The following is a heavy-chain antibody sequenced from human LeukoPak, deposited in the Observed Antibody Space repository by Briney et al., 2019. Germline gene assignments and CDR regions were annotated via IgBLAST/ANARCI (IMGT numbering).Heavy chain of an antibody. V-gene: IGHV3-21*01. CDR1: GFTFSSYS. Sequence: SGGSLRLSCAASGFTFSSYSMNWVRQVPGRGREWVLSISSSSSYIYYADSVKGRFTISRDNAKTSLYLQMNSLRTEDTAVYYCARDESSSSSCAFDIWGQGTMVTVSS. D-gene: IGHD6-6*01. CDR3: ARDESSSSSCAFDI. CDR2: ISSSSSYI. J-gene: IGHJ3*02.